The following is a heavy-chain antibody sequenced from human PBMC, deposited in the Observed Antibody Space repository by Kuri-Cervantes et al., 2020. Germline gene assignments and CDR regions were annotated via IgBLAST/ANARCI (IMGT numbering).Heavy chain of an antibody. CDR1: GGSISSSSYY. Sequence: GSLRLSCTVSGGSISSSSYYWGWIRQPPGKGLEWIGSIYYSGSTYYNPSLKSRVTISVDTSKNQFSLKLSSVTAADTAVYYCARGRGYSGRYFDYWGQGTLVTVSS. J-gene: IGHJ4*02. V-gene: IGHV4-39*07. CDR2: IYYSGST. D-gene: IGHD5-12*01. CDR3: ARGRGYSGRYFDY.